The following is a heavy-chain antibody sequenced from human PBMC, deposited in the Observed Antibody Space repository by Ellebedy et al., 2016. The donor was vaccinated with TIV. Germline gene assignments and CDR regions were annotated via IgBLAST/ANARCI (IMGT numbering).Heavy chain of an antibody. CDR3: ARGKGCPNGVCYLPY. D-gene: IGHD2-8*01. V-gene: IGHV1-69*13. Sequence: ASVKVSRKASGGTFSSYAITWLRQAPGQGLEWMGGIIPIFGTANYAQKFQGRITITADESTSTASLELSSLRSDDTAMYYCARGKGCPNGVCYLPYWGQGTLVTVSS. J-gene: IGHJ4*02. CDR2: IIPIFGTA. CDR1: GGTFSSYA.